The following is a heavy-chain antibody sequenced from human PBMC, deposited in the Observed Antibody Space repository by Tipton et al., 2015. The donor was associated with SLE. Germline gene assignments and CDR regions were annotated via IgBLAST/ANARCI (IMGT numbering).Heavy chain of an antibody. V-gene: IGHV4-59*01. D-gene: IGHD5-24*01. J-gene: IGHJ3*02. CDR1: GGSLSGYH. Sequence: TLSFTCTVSGGSLSGYHWSWIRQSPGKGLEWIGYIYYSGYTNSNPSVKSRVTISVDTSKNQFSLKLKSVTAADTAVYYCAREGAEGYVDGAFHIWGQGTVVTVSS. CDR2: IYYSGYT. CDR3: AREGAEGYVDGAFHI.